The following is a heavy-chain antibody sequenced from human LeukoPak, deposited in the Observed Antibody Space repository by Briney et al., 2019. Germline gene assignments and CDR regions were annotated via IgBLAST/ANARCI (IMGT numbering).Heavy chain of an antibody. J-gene: IGHJ6*02. CDR1: GFTFSSYE. V-gene: IGHV3-48*03. Sequence: PGGSLRRSCAASGFTFSSYEMNWVRQAPGKGLEWVSYISSSGSTIYYADSVKGRFTISRDNAKNSLYLQMNSLRAEDTAVYYCARDRLPYYYDSSGFYSYYGMDVWGQGTTVTVSS. CDR2: ISSSGSTI. D-gene: IGHD3-22*01. CDR3: ARDRLPYYYDSSGFYSYYGMDV.